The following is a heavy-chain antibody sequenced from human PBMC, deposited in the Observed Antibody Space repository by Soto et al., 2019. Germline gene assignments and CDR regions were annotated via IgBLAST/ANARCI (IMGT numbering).Heavy chain of an antibody. J-gene: IGHJ4*02. CDR1: GFSLSTSGVG. V-gene: IGHV2-5*01. Sequence: QITLKESGPTLVKPTQTLTLTCTFSGFSLSTSGVGVGWIRQPPGKALEWLAVIHWNDDKHSSPSLNNRLTITKDTSKTQVVLTMINMDPEDTATYFCAHRRVNEGHDFWGQGTLVTVSS. CDR2: IHWNDDK. CDR3: AHRRVNEGHDF. D-gene: IGHD1-1*01.